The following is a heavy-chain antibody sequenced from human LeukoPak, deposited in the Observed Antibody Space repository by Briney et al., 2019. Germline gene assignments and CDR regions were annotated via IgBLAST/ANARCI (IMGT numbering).Heavy chain of an antibody. V-gene: IGHV3-48*04. CDR2: ITPSGFTV. CDR1: GFTFSSHS. D-gene: IGHD3-16*01. J-gene: IGHJ3*02. Sequence: GGSLRLSCAASGFTFSSHSMNWVRQAPGKGLEWLSYITPSGFTVYSDSVKSRFTISRDNAMNSLYLQMNSLRAEDTAVYYCARDTQGLGAFDIWGQGTMVTVSS. CDR3: ARDTQGLGAFDI.